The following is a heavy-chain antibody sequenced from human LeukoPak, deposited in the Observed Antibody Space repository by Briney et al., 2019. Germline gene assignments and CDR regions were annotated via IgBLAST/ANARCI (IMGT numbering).Heavy chain of an antibody. CDR3: ARLNYFDSSGQNWFDP. CDR2: INHSGHT. J-gene: IGHJ5*02. V-gene: IGHV4-34*01. Sequence: SETLSLTCGVYGGSFGGYFWNWIRQAPGKGLEWIGEINHSGHTNFNLTLKSRVTLSVDTSNQQISLKLTSVTAADTAVYYCARLNYFDSSGQNWFDPWSQGTLVTVSS. CDR1: GGSFGGYF. D-gene: IGHD3-22*01.